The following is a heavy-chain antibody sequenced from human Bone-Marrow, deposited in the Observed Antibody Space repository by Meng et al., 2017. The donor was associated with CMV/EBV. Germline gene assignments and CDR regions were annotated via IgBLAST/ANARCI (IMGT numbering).Heavy chain of an antibody. J-gene: IGHJ4*02. Sequence: ASVKVSCKASGYTFTDYYIHWVRQAPGQGLEWMGWINPNSGGTNYAQKFQGRVTMTRDTSISTAYMELSRLRSDDTAVYYCARLGYRSSTSCYTVSNYYFDYWGQGTLVTVSS. D-gene: IGHD2-2*02. V-gene: IGHV1-2*02. CDR2: INPNSGGT. CDR1: GYTFTDYY. CDR3: ARLGYRSSTSCYTVSNYYFDY.